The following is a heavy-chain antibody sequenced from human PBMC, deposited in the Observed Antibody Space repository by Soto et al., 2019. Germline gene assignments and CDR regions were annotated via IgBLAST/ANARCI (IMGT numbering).Heavy chain of an antibody. CDR3: AMRLSGSFHPY. V-gene: IGHV3-15*07. Sequence: GGSLRLSCAASGRTYSNPWMNWVRQAPGKGLEWVGRIKSQADGGTTDYAAPVKGGFTISRDDSKNTLYLQMNSLKTEDTAIYYCAMRLSGSFHPYWGQGTVVTVS. CDR1: GRTYSNPW. CDR2: IKSQADGGTT. J-gene: IGHJ4*03. D-gene: IGHD1-26*01.